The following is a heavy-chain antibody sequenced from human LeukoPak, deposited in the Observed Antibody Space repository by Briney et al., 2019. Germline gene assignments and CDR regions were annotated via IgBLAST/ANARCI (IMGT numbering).Heavy chain of an antibody. Sequence: SETLSLTCAVYGGSFGGYYWSWIRQPPGKGLEWIGEINHSGGTNYNPSLKSRVTISVDTSKNQFSLKLSSVTAADTAVYYCAGAYGGNRKYFDYWGQGTLVTVSS. J-gene: IGHJ4*02. CDR3: AGAYGGNRKYFDY. CDR2: INHSGGT. V-gene: IGHV4-34*01. D-gene: IGHD4-23*01. CDR1: GGSFGGYY.